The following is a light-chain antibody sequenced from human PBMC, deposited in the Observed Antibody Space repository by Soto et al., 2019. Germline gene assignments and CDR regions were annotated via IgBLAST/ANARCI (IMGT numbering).Light chain of an antibody. CDR1: QSVSNW. J-gene: IGKJ1*01. CDR2: DAS. Sequence: DIQMTQSPSTLSASVGDRVTITCRASQSVSNWLAWYQQKRGKAPELLIYDASSLKSGVPSRFSGSGSGTEFTLTFSSLQPDDFAPYYCQQYNTYSAFGQGTKVEIK. CDR3: QQYNTYSA. V-gene: IGKV1-5*01.